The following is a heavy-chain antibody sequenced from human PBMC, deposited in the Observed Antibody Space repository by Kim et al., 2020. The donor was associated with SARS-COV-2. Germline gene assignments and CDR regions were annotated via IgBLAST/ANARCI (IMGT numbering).Heavy chain of an antibody. CDR3: ARDPPTGFDY. Sequence: TNYAQKLQGRVTMTTDTSTSTAYMELRSLRSDDTAVYYCARDPPTGFDYWGQGTLVTVSS. J-gene: IGHJ4*02. V-gene: IGHV1-18*01. CDR2: T.